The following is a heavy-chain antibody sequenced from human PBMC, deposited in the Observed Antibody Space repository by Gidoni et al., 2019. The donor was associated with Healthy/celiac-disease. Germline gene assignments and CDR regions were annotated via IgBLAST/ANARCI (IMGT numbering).Heavy chain of an antibody. CDR3: AKGSSPGAAYYYYGMDV. Sequence: EVQLVESGGGLVQPGRSLRLSCAASVFTFDDYAMHWVRQAPGKGLEWVSGISWNSGSIGYADSVKCRFTISRDNAKNSLYLQMNSLRAEDTALYYCAKGSSPGAAYYYYGMDVWGQGTTVTVSS. J-gene: IGHJ6*02. CDR1: VFTFDDYA. CDR2: ISWNSGSI. V-gene: IGHV3-9*01. D-gene: IGHD1-26*01.